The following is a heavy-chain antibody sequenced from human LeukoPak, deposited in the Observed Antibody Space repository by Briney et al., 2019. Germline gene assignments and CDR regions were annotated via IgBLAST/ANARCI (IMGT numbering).Heavy chain of an antibody. D-gene: IGHD5-24*01. J-gene: IGHJ4*02. CDR1: GFTFSDFY. Sequence: SGGSLRLSCAASGFTFSDFYMTWIRQAPGKGLEWVSYISSSGSTIYYADSVKGRFTISRDNAKNSLYLQMNSLRAEDTAVYYCARGERWLQLYYFDYWGQGTLVTVSS. CDR3: ARGERWLQLYYFDY. CDR2: ISSSGSTI. V-gene: IGHV3-11*01.